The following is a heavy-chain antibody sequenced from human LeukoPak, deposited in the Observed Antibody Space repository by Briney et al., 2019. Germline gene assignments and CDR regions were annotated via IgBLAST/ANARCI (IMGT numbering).Heavy chain of an antibody. CDR1: GFTFSSYS. V-gene: IGHV3-21*01. J-gene: IGHJ4*02. CDR3: ARDYWEGSIAAAGPFDY. Sequence: PGGSLRLSCAASGFTFSSYSMNWVRQAPGKGLEWVSSISSSSSYIYYADSVKGRFTISRDNAKNSLYLQMNSLRAEDTAVYYCARDYWEGSIAAAGPFDYWGQGTLVTVSS. D-gene: IGHD6-13*01. CDR2: ISSSSSYI.